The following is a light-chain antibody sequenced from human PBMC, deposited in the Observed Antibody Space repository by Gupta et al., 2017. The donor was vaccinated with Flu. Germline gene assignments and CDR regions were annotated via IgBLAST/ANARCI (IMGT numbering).Light chain of an antibody. CDR2: DDS. V-gene: IGLV3-21*03. Sequence: SYVLTQPPTVSVAPGTTAKITCGGNSVGGKTVHWYQPNPGQAPVLVVYDDSLRPAGIPARFSGSNAKNTATLSISRLGTGEEAEYYCNVWDRSGAPRVWVYGGGTK. J-gene: IGLJ3*02. CDR3: NVWDRSGAPRVWV. CDR1: SVGGKT.